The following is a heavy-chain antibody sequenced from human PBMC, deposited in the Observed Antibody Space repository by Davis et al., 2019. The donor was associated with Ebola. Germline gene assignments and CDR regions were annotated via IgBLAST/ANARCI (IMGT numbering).Heavy chain of an antibody. D-gene: IGHD2-15*01. CDR2: IWYDGSNK. CDR1: GFTFSSYG. V-gene: IGHV3-33*01. Sequence: GESLKISCAASGFTFSSYGMHWVRQAPGKGLEWVAVIWYDGSNKYYADSVKGRFTISRDNSKNTLYLQMNSLRAEDTAVYYCARDWGYCSGGSCYGGYGMDVWGQGTTVTVSS. CDR3: ARDWGYCSGGSCYGGYGMDV. J-gene: IGHJ6*02.